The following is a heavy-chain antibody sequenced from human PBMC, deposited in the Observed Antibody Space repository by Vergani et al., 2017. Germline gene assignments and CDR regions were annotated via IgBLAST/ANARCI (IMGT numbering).Heavy chain of an antibody. Sequence: EVQLVESGGGLVQPGGSLRLSCAASGFTFSSYSMNWVRQAPGKGLEWVSYIISSSNTIYYADSVKGRFTISRDNSKNTLYLQMNSLRAEDTALYYCAKEAYYFFDNSGQKGSGEAFDIWGQGTMVTVSS. CDR2: IISSSNTI. CDR1: GFTFSSYS. CDR3: AKEAYYFFDNSGQKGSGEAFDI. J-gene: IGHJ3*02. D-gene: IGHD3-22*01. V-gene: IGHV3-48*01.